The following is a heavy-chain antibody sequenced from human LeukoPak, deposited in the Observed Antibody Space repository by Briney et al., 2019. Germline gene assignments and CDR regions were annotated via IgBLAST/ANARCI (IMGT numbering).Heavy chain of an antibody. CDR2: IYYSGST. CDR1: GGSISSYY. CDR3: ARVRFLEWLPDAFDI. D-gene: IGHD3-3*01. Sequence: SETLSLTCTVSGGSISSYYWSWIRQPPGKGREWIGYIYYSGSTNYNPSLKSRVTISVDTSKNQFSLKLSSVTAADTAVYYCARVRFLEWLPDAFDIWGQGTMVTVSS. V-gene: IGHV4-59*01. J-gene: IGHJ3*02.